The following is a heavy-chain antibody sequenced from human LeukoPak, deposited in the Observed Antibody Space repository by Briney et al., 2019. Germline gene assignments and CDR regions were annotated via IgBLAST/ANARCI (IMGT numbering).Heavy chain of an antibody. CDR2: ISSSSSYI. V-gene: IGHV3-21*01. CDR3: AGDQNYYGSGRTDY. J-gene: IGHJ4*02. CDR1: GFTFSSYE. Sequence: GGSLRLSCAASGFTFSSYEMNWVRQAPGKGLEWVSSISSSSSYIYYADSVKGRFTISRDNAKNSLYLQMNSLRAEDTAVYYCAGDQNYYGSGRTDYWGQGTLVTVSS. D-gene: IGHD3-10*01.